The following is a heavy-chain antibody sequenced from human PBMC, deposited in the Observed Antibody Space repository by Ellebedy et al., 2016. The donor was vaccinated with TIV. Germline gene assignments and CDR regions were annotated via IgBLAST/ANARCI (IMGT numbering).Heavy chain of an antibody. D-gene: IGHD3-3*01. V-gene: IGHV4-59*08. CDR2: IYYSGST. Sequence: GSLRLXXAASGFTVSSNYMSWVRQAPGKGLEWIGYIYYSGSTNYNPSLKSRVTISVDTSKNQFSLKLSSVTAADTAVYYCARLTDYDFWSGYSFNYWGQGTLVTVSS. CDR3: ARLTDYDFWSGYSFNY. CDR1: GFTVSSNY. J-gene: IGHJ4*02.